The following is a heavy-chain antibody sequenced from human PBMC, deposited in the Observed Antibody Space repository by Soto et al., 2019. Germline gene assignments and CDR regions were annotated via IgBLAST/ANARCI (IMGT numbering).Heavy chain of an antibody. D-gene: IGHD3-10*01. CDR1: GSTIRSYV. CDR3: AREYYGSGTYGYYGMDV. V-gene: IGHV1-69*01. Sequence: QVQLVQSGAEVRKPGSSVKVSCKASGSTIRSYVIAWVRQAPGQSLEWMGGIITVTGPANYAQKFQGRLTITADEATSTAYMELSSLRSEDTAVYYCAREYYGSGTYGYYGMDVWGQGTTVTVSS. J-gene: IGHJ6*02. CDR2: IITVTGPA.